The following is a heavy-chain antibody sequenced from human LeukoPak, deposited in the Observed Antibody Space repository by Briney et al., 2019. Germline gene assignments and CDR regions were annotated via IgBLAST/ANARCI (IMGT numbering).Heavy chain of an antibody. CDR3: ARPNIASHYDNRGYDVFYV. CDR1: GYRVNAYW. J-gene: IGHJ3*01. D-gene: IGHD3-22*01. CDR2: IYPDDSDT. V-gene: IGHV5-51*01. Sequence: PGESLKISCKGSGYRVNAYWIAWVRQMPGKGLEWMGIIYPDDSDTRYSPSFQGQVTISADKSIRTAYLQWSSLKASDTAMYYCARPNIASHYDNRGYDVFYVWGLGTMLTVSS.